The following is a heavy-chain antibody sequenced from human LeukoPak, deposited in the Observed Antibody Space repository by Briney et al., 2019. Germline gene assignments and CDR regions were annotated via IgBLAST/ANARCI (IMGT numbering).Heavy chain of an antibody. CDR1: GFTFSDYY. Sequence: PGGSLRLSCAASGFTFSDYYMSWIRQAPGKGLEWVSYISSSGSTIYYADSVKGRFTISRGNAKNSLYLQMNSLRAEDTAVYYCARDQGGSYYYYYYMDVWGKGTTVTVSS. D-gene: IGHD1-26*01. CDR2: ISSSGSTI. CDR3: ARDQGGSYYYYYYMDV. V-gene: IGHV3-11*01. J-gene: IGHJ6*03.